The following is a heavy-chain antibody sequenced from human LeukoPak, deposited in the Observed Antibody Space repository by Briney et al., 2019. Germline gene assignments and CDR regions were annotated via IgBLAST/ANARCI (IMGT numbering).Heavy chain of an antibody. CDR1: GFTFSSYA. Sequence: GGSLRLSCAASGFTFSSYAMRWVRQAPGKGLEWVSGISGSGGYTYNADSVKGRLTISRDNSKNTLYLQMNSLGAEDTAVYYCAKDYGSGSYYSSYYYYGMDVWGQGTTVTVSS. CDR3: AKDYGSGSYYSSYYYYGMDV. V-gene: IGHV3-23*01. D-gene: IGHD3-10*01. J-gene: IGHJ6*02. CDR2: ISGSGGYT.